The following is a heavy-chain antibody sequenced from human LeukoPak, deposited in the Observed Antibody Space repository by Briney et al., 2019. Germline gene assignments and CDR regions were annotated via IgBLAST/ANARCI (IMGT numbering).Heavy chain of an antibody. CDR3: ASSMITLGGVIVIKDPHAFDI. CDR2: ISSSGSTI. Sequence: GGSLRLSCAASGFTFSDYYMSWIRQAPGKGLEWVSYISSSGSTIYYADSVKGRFTISRDNAKNSLYLQMNSLRAVDTAVYYCASSMITLGGVIVIKDPHAFDIWGQGTMVTVSS. CDR1: GFTFSDYY. D-gene: IGHD3-16*02. J-gene: IGHJ3*02. V-gene: IGHV3-11*01.